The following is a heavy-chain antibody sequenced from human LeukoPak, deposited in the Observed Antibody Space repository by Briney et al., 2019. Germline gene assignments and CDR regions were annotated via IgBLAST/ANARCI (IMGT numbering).Heavy chain of an antibody. CDR2: IYYSGIT. Sequence: SETLSLTCTVSGASISNSDRYWGWIRQPPGKGLEWIGSIYYSGITYHNPSLKSRVTISVDTSNNQFSLKMSSVTAADTAVYFCARHQEGMVRGVLYYLDVWGKGTTVIISS. CDR3: ARHQEGMVRGVLYYLDV. CDR1: GASISNSDRY. J-gene: IGHJ6*03. V-gene: IGHV4-39*01. D-gene: IGHD3-10*01.